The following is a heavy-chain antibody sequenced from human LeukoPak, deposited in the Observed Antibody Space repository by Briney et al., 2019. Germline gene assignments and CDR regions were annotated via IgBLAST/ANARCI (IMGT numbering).Heavy chain of an antibody. CDR1: GYTFTGYY. Sequence: ASVKVSCKASGYTFTGYYMHWVRQAPGQGLEWMGWINPNSGGTNYAQKFQGRVTMTRDTSISTAYMELSRLRSDDTAVYYCARVLGPAAKWGDYYYYYGMDVWGQGTTVTVSS. CDR2: INPNSGGT. J-gene: IGHJ6*02. CDR3: ARVLGPAAKWGDYYYYYGMDV. V-gene: IGHV1-2*02. D-gene: IGHD2-2*01.